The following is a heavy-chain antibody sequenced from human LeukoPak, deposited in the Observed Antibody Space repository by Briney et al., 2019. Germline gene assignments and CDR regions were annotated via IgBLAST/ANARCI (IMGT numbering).Heavy chain of an antibody. V-gene: IGHV3-21*01. CDR1: GFTFSSYS. CDR2: ISSSSSYI. CDR3: AGAYSAYDPFDY. Sequence: PGGSLRLSCAASGFTFSSYSMNWVRQAPGKGLEWVSSISSSSSYIYYADSVKGRFTISRDNAKNSLYLQMNSLRAEDTAIYFCAGAYSAYDPFDYWGQGILVTVSS. J-gene: IGHJ4*02. D-gene: IGHD5-12*01.